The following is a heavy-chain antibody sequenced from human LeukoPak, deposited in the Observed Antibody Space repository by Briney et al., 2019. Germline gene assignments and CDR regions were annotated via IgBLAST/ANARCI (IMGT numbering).Heavy chain of an antibody. CDR2: ISYDGSNK. Sequence: GGSLRLSCAASGFTFSSYAMHWVRQAPGKGLEWVAVISYDGSNKYYADSVKGRFTISRDNSKNTLYLQMNSLRAEDTAVYYCARDREGWDFHIRGAFDIWGQGTMVTVSS. D-gene: IGHD1-26*01. CDR3: ARDREGWDFHIRGAFDI. V-gene: IGHV3-30-3*01. CDR1: GFTFSSYA. J-gene: IGHJ3*02.